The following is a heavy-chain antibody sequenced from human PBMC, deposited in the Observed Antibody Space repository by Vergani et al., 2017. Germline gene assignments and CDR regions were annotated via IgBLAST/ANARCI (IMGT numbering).Heavy chain of an antibody. Sequence: QVQLQESGPGLVKSSETLSLTCSVSFDSIRNLSCNWIPQPPGKGLEWIGSIHYSENTNYNPSLKTRVTISVDTSKNQFSLTLTSVTAADTAVYYCASDTHSGQRADRWGQGILVTVTS. CDR1: FDSIRNLS. J-gene: IGHJ5*02. D-gene: IGHD6-19*01. V-gene: IGHV4-59*11. CDR3: ASDTHSGQRADR. CDR2: IHYSENT.